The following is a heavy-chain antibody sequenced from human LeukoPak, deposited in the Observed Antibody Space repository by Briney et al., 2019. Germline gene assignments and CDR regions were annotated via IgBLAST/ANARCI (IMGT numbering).Heavy chain of an antibody. CDR2: ISGSGGST. CDR1: GFSFSSYA. D-gene: IGHD2-15*01. J-gene: IGHJ5*02. CDR3: AKARGFCSGGSCYNPFDP. V-gene: IGHV3-23*01. Sequence: GGSLRLSCATSGFSFSSYAMSWVRQAPGKGLEWGSGISGSGGSTYYADSVKGRFTISRDNSKNTLYVQMNSLRAEDTAVYYCAKARGFCSGGSCYNPFDPWGQGTLVTVSS.